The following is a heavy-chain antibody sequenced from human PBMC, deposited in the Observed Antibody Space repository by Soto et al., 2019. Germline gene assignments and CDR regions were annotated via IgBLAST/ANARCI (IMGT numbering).Heavy chain of an antibody. D-gene: IGHD6-19*01. Sequence: GGSLRLSCAASGFTFSSYSMNWVRQAPGKGLEWVSYISSSSSTIYYADSVKGRFTISRDNAKNSLYLQMNSLRAEDTAVYYCARDPSLEQWLVDAFDIWGQGTMVTVSS. CDR3: ARDPSLEQWLVDAFDI. CDR2: ISSSSSTI. V-gene: IGHV3-48*01. J-gene: IGHJ3*02. CDR1: GFTFSSYS.